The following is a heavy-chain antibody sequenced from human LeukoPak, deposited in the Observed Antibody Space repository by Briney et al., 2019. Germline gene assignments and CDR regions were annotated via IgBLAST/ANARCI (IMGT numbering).Heavy chain of an antibody. CDR3: AKSGVRRDDFWSGLYYFDY. CDR2: ISGSGGST. J-gene: IGHJ4*02. V-gene: IGHV3-23*01. CDR1: GFTFSSYA. D-gene: IGHD3-3*01. Sequence: PGGSLRLSCAASGFTFSSYAMSWVRQAPGKGLEWVSAISGSGGSTYYADSVKGRFTISRDNSKNTLYLQMNSLRAEDTAVYYCAKSGVRRDDFWSGLYYFDYWGQGTLVTVSS.